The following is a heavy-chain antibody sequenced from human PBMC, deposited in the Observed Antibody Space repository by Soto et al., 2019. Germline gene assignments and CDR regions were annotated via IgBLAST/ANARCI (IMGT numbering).Heavy chain of an antibody. CDR1: GYTFTNYG. D-gene: IGHD3-9*01. Sequence: QVQLVQSGAEVKKPGASVKVSCHGSGYTFTNYGLSWVRQAPGQGLEWMGWISAYDGTTKYAQKFQGRVTMTTDTSTSTAYMELRSLRSDDTAVYYCAREINVLRYFPSYFDYWGQGTLVTVSS. V-gene: IGHV1-18*01. CDR2: ISAYDGTT. J-gene: IGHJ4*02. CDR3: AREINVLRYFPSYFDY.